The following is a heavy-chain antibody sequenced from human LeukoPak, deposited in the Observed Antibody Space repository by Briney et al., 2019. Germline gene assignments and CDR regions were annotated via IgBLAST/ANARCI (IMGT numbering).Heavy chain of an antibody. CDR3: ARVDDILTGYFPGPFDY. D-gene: IGHD3-9*01. CDR1: GYTFTTHD. CDR2: MNPSSANT. J-gene: IGHJ4*02. Sequence: ASVKVSCKASGYTFTTHDINWVRQATGQGLEWMGWMNPSSANTGYAQKFQGRVTITRNTSISTAYMELSSLRSEDTAVYYCARVDDILTGYFPGPFDYWGQGTLVTVSS. V-gene: IGHV1-8*03.